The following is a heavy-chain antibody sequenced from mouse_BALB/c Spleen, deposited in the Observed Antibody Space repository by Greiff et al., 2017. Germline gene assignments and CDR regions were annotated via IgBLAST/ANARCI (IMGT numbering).Heavy chain of an antibody. Sequence: EVQLVESGGGLVKPGGSLKLSCAASGFTFSSYAMSWVRQTPEKRLEWVASISSGGSTYYPDSVKGRFTISRDNARNILYLQMSSLRSEDTAMYYCARRRITTGYAMDYWGQGTSVTVSS. D-gene: IGHD2-4*01. V-gene: IGHV5-6-5*01. CDR2: ISSGGST. CDR3: ARRRITTGYAMDY. J-gene: IGHJ4*01. CDR1: GFTFSSYA.